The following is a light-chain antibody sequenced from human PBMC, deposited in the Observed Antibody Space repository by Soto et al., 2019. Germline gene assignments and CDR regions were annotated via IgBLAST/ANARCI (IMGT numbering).Light chain of an antibody. Sequence: QSALPQPASVSGSPGQSITISCPGTSSDVGGYNYVSWYQQHPGKAPKLMIYDVSNRPSGVSNRFSGSKSGNTASLTISGLQAEDEADYYCSSYTSSSTDVFGTGTKVTVL. J-gene: IGLJ1*01. CDR2: DVS. CDR3: SSYTSSSTDV. V-gene: IGLV2-14*01. CDR1: SSDVGGYNY.